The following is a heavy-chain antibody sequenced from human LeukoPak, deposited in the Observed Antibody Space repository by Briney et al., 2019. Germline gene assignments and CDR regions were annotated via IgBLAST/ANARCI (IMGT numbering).Heavy chain of an antibody. D-gene: IGHD3-3*01. V-gene: IGHV1-8*01. CDR2: MNPNSGNT. Sequence: GASVKVSCTASGYTFTSYDINWVRQATGQGLEWMGWMNPNSGNTGYAQKFQGRVTMTRNTSISTAYMELSSLRSEDTAVYYCARDLDYDFWSGYYTLYYYGMDVWGQGTTVTVSS. J-gene: IGHJ6*02. CDR3: ARDLDYDFWSGYYTLYYYGMDV. CDR1: GYTFTSYD.